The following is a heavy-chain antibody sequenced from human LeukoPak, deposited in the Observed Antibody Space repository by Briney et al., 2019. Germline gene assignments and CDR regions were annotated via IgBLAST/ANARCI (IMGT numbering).Heavy chain of an antibody. D-gene: IGHD3-3*01. CDR3: ASLRFLELLA. Sequence: GGSLRLSCAASGFIFSSYSMDWVRQAPGKGLEWVSSISRSSTNIYYADSVKGRFTISRDNAKNSLYLQMNSLRAEDTAVYSCASLRFLELLAWGKGTTVTVSS. V-gene: IGHV3-21*01. J-gene: IGHJ6*04. CDR1: GFIFSSYS. CDR2: ISRSSTNI.